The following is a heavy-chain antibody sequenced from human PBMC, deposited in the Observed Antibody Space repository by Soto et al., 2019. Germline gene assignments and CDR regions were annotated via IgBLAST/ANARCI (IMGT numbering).Heavy chain of an antibody. D-gene: IGHD2-8*01. CDR3: AGVQYCTNGVCPYYYMDV. V-gene: IGHV1-3*01. J-gene: IGHJ6*03. CDR1: GYTFTSYA. CDR2: INAGNGNT. Sequence: GASVKVSCTASGYTFTSYAMHWVRQAPGQRLEWMGWINAGNGNTKYSQKFQGRVTITRDTSASTAYMELSSLRSEDTAVYYCAGVQYCTNGVCPYYYMDVWGKGTTVTVSS.